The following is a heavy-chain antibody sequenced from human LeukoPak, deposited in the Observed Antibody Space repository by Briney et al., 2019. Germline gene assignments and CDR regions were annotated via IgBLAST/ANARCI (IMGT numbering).Heavy chain of an antibody. V-gene: IGHV3-33*01. Sequence: GGSLRLSCAASGFTLSSYGMHWVGQAPGKGLEWVAVIRYDGSNKYYADSVKGRFAISRDNCKNTLYLQMNSLRAEDTAVYYCARDPGYCSSTSCYPVFDYWGEGTLVTVSS. CDR2: IRYDGSNK. CDR1: GFTLSSYG. D-gene: IGHD2-2*03. CDR3: ARDPGYCSSTSCYPVFDY. J-gene: IGHJ4*02.